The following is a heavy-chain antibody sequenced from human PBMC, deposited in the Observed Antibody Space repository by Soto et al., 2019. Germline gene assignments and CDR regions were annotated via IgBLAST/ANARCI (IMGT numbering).Heavy chain of an antibody. V-gene: IGHV3-48*02. CDR2: ISISSRTI. CDR1: GFTFRSYS. J-gene: IGHJ5*02. Sequence: GGSLRLSCAASGFTFRSYSMNWVRQPPGKGLEWVSYISISSRTIYYADSVKGRFTISRDDAKNSLYLQMNSLRDEDTSVYYCARDNGIAGSFDPRGQGTLVTVSS. D-gene: IGHD6-13*01. CDR3: ARDNGIAGSFDP.